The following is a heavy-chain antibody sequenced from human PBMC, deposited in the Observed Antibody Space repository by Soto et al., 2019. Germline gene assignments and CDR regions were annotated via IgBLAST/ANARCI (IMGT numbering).Heavy chain of an antibody. Sequence: ESGGGLVKPGGSLRVSCAASGFTFSSYSMNWVRQAPGKGLEWVSSISGSSRYIYYADAGKGRFTISRDNAQNSLYLQMNSLRVEDTAVYYCATVTRSGWDWGQGTLVTVSS. D-gene: IGHD6-19*01. CDR3: ATVTRSGWD. V-gene: IGHV3-21*01. CDR1: GFTFSSYS. J-gene: IGHJ4*02. CDR2: ISGSSRYI.